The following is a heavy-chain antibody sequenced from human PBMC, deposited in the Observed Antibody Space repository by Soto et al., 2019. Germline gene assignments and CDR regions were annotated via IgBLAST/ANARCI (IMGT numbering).Heavy chain of an antibody. D-gene: IGHD3-10*01. CDR1: GASIRSDGFY. CDR3: ARATGAVTYFDY. J-gene: IGHJ4*02. CDR2: FYYSGNA. Sequence: QVQLQESGPGLVKPPQTLSLTCTVSGASIRSDGFYWSWIRQHPEKGLEWIGYFYYSGNAYYNPSLRSRLSISGAASENQFSLTLSSVTAADTAVYFCARATGAVTYFDYWGQGILVTVSS. V-gene: IGHV4-31*03.